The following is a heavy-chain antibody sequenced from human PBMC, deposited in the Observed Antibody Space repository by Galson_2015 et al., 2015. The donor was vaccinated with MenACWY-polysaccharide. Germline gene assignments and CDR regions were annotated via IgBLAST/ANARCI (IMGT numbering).Heavy chain of an antibody. Sequence: SETLSLTCTVSGGSIITTRRYCWGWIRQPPGKGLEWIGTVSYSGSAYYNASLKSRVTISVDTSKNQFSLKLSSVTAADTAIYYCARAGRTDIVVVGYGWGFDYWGQGALVTVSS. D-gene: IGHD2-2*01. V-gene: IGHV4-39*07. J-gene: IGHJ4*02. CDR3: ARAGRTDIVVVGYGWGFDY. CDR1: GGSIITTRRYC. CDR2: VSYSGSA.